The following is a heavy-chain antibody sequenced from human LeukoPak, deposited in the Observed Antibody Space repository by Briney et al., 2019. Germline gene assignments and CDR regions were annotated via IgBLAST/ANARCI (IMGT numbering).Heavy chain of an antibody. CDR2: ISGSGGST. V-gene: IGHV3-23*01. CDR3: AKRGVVIRVFLVGFHKEAFYFES. J-gene: IGHJ4*02. Sequence: AGGSLRLSCAVSGITLSNYGMSWVRQAPGKGLEWVAGISGSGGSTIYADSVKGRFTISRDNPKNTLYPQMNSLRAEDTAFYFCAKRGVVIRVFLVGFHKEAFYFESWGQGALVTVSS. CDR1: GITLSNYG. D-gene: IGHD3/OR15-3a*01.